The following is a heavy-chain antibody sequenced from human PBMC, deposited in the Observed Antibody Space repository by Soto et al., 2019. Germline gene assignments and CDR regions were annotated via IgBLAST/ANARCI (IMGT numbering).Heavy chain of an antibody. CDR3: AKAKFGVVIIYYHFDY. CDR2: ISGSGGST. J-gene: IGHJ4*02. D-gene: IGHD3-3*01. Sequence: EVQLLESGGGLVQPGGSLRLSCAASGFTFSSYAMSWVRQAPGKGLEWVSAISGSGGSTYYADSVKGRFTISRDNSKNTLYLQMNSLRAEDTAVYYCAKAKFGVVIIYYHFDYWGQGTLVTVSS. CDR1: GFTFSSYA. V-gene: IGHV3-23*01.